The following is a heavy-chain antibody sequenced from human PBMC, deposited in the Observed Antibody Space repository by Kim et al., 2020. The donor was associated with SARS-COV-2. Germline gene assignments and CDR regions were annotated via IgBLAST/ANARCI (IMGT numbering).Heavy chain of an antibody. CDR2: ISAYNGNT. CDR3: ARHRVDSSGWYENYYYYYMDV. D-gene: IGHD6-19*01. CDR1: GYTFTSYG. V-gene: IGHV1-18*01. Sequence: ASVKVSCKASGYTFTSYGISWVRQAPGQGLEWMGWISAYNGNTNYAQKLQGRVTMTTDTSTSTAYMYLRSLRSDDTAVYYCARHRVDSSGWYENYYYYYMDVWGKGTTVTVSS. J-gene: IGHJ6*03.